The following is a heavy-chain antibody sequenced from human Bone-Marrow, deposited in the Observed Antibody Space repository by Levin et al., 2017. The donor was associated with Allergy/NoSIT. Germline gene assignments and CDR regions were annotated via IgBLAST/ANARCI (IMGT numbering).Heavy chain of an antibody. Sequence: GGSLRLSCAASGFTFSSYAMSWVRQAPGKGPEWVSAISGNSNITYYADSVQGRFSISRDNSKNTLYLQINSLRAEDTAIYYCAKDREADNFYYYGIDVWGQGTTVTVSS. V-gene: IGHV3-23*01. CDR2: ISGNSNIT. CDR3: AKDREADNFYYYGIDV. D-gene: IGHD1-26*01. CDR1: GFTFSSYA. J-gene: IGHJ6*02.